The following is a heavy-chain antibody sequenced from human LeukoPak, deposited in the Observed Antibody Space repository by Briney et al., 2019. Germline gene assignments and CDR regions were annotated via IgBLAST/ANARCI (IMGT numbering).Heavy chain of an antibody. CDR1: GGSINNYY. Sequence: SSETLSLTCTVSGGSINNYYWSWIRQPPGKAVEWIGYVYYSGSTNYNPSLKGRVTISVDSSKTQFSLKLRSATAADTAVYFCARDSRYASGRAFDNWGQGTLVTVSS. J-gene: IGHJ4*02. D-gene: IGHD6-19*01. CDR2: VYYSGST. V-gene: IGHV4-59*01. CDR3: ARDSRYASGRAFDN.